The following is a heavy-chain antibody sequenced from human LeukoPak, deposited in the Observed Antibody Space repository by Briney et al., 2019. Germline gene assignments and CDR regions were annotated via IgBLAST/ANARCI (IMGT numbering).Heavy chain of an antibody. CDR3: ARDRAEGMATIIDAFDI. CDR1: GLTVSSNY. CDR2: IYSGNST. Sequence: GGSLRLSCVASGLTVSSNYMSGVRQAPGKGLEWVSVIYSGNSTYYADSVKGRFTISRDNSKNTLYLQMNSLRAEDTAVYYCARDRAEGMATIIDAFDIWGQGTMVTVSS. D-gene: IGHD5-24*01. J-gene: IGHJ3*02. V-gene: IGHV3-66*01.